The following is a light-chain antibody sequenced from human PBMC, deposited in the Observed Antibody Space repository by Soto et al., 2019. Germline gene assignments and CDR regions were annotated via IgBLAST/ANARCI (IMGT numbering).Light chain of an antibody. Sequence: DIQMTQSPSSLSASVGDRVTITCQASQDINTFLNWFQQKPGKAPELLIYDASILEPGVPSRFGGSGSGTDFTFIISSLQPEDIATYYCQQYEDFPITFGQGTRLEMK. CDR2: DAS. J-gene: IGKJ5*01. CDR1: QDINTF. CDR3: QQYEDFPIT. V-gene: IGKV1-33*01.